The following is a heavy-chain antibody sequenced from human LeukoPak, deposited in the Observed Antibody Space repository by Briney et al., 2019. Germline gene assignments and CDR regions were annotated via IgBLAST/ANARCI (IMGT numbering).Heavy chain of an antibody. J-gene: IGHJ3*02. Sequence: GASVKVSCKASGYTFTNYGISWVRQAPGQGLEWMGWISTYNGNTNYAQKLQGRVTMTTDTSTDTAYMELRSLRSDDTAVYYCARDGVRWELSSAFDIWGQGTMVTVSS. CDR3: ARDGVRWELSSAFDI. D-gene: IGHD4-23*01. V-gene: IGHV1-18*01. CDR1: GYTFTNYG. CDR2: ISTYNGNT.